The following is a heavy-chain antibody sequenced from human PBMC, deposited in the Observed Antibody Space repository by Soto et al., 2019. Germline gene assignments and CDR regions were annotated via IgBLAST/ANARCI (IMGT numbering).Heavy chain of an antibody. Sequence: QLVESGGRGVQPGKSLRLSCEASEFTFSSYAMHWVRQAPGRGLEWVALISFDGTKEYYADSVKGRFISSRDNSKSMVYLQLDSVRPEDTAIYYCARPIPRWSYHYGMDVWGQGTRVTGS. CDR2: ISFDGTKE. CDR3: ARPIPRWSYHYGMDV. V-gene: IGHV3-30*03. CDR1: EFTFSSYA. J-gene: IGHJ6*01. D-gene: IGHD2-15*01.